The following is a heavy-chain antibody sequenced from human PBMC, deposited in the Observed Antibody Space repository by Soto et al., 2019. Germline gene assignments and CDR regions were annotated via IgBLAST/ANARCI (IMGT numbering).Heavy chain of an antibody. CDR2: LSPGAADS. D-gene: IGHD6-25*01. Sequence: GGSLRLSCAASGFTFSDYAMSWVRQAPGRGLEWVSALSPGAADSWYADSVKGRFSISRDNSKNTLYLQMNSLRVEDTAVYYCAKGGGGYNPFDYWGQGTLVTVSS. CDR1: GFTFSDYA. CDR3: AKGGGGYNPFDY. V-gene: IGHV3-23*01. J-gene: IGHJ4*02.